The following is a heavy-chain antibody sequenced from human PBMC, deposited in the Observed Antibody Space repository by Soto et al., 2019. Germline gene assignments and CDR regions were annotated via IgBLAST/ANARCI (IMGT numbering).Heavy chain of an antibody. CDR2: LYRVGRN. CDR3: PRGSSRWDY. CDR1: GGSIRRFY. D-gene: IGHD6-13*01. J-gene: IGHJ4*02. Sequence: LETLSLTCTASGGSIRRFYWRWIRQPAGKDLEWIGRLYRVGRNNYNPSLKSVVTVSVDTSNNQLSLRLSYVTAEDTPMYSCPRGSSRWDYWGQGALVTVFS. V-gene: IGHV4-4*07.